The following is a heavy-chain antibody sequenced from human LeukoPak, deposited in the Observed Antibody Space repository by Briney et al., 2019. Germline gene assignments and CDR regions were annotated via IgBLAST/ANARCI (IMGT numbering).Heavy chain of an antibody. D-gene: IGHD3-10*01. CDR1: GGSISSSSYY. V-gene: IGHV4-39*01. Sequence: SETLSLTCTASGGSISSSSYYWGWIRQPPGTGLEWIGSIYYSGSTYYNPSLKSRVTISVDTSKNQFSLKLSSVTAADTAVYYCVRHQEGMVRGVLYYMDVWGTGTTVTTSS. CDR2: IYYSGST. J-gene: IGHJ6*03. CDR3: VRHQEGMVRGVLYYMDV.